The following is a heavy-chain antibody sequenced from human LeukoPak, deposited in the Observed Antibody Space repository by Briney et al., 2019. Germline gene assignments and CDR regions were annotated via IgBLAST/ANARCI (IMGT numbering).Heavy chain of an antibody. J-gene: IGHJ3*02. CDR1: GVIFSSCA. CDR3: AADLYYYGSGSTYKGDAFDI. Sequence: ASVKVSCKASGVIFSSCAVQWVRQARGQGLGWIGWIAVGSGDTNYAQRFQDRVTITRDMSTSTVYMQLSSVRPEDTAVYSCAADLYYYGSGSTYKGDAFDIWGQGTMVTVSS. D-gene: IGHD3-10*01. CDR2: IAVGSGDT. V-gene: IGHV1-58*01.